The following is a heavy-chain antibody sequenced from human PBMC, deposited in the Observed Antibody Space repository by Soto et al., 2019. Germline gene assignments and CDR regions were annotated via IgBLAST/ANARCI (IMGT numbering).Heavy chain of an antibody. Sequence: QVQLQQWGAGLLKPSETLSLTCAVYGGSFIGYHWTWIRQPPGRGLDWIGEITHRGSPNYNSSLKSRVTISVDTSKNQFSLNLKSVTAADTAVYFCARIPGSDYSDPHDFWGQGTLVTVSS. V-gene: IGHV4-34*01. J-gene: IGHJ4*02. CDR1: GGSFIGYH. CDR2: ITHRGSP. CDR3: ARIPGSDYSDPHDF. D-gene: IGHD4-17*01.